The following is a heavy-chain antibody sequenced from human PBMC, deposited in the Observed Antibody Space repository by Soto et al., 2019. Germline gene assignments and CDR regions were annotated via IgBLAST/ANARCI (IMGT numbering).Heavy chain of an antibody. Sequence: GGSLRLSCSASGFTFGVFAMNWFRQAPGKGLEWVGFIRSEANGGTTDYAASVKDRFTISRDDAKSVAYLQMSSLKTEDSGVYYCAEGAAGGAPFGYWGQGTLVTVSS. CDR2: IRSEANGGTT. CDR1: GFTFGVFA. V-gene: IGHV3-49*03. CDR3: AEGAAGGAPFGY. D-gene: IGHD1-26*01. J-gene: IGHJ4*02.